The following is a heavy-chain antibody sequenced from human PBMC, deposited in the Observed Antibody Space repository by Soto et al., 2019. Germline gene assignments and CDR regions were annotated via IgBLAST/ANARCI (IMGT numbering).Heavy chain of an antibody. Sequence: GGSLRLSCAASGYALRDYSMNWVRQAPGKGLEWVSYTGTSRGYTFYADSVRGRFTISRDEARNSVYLQLNSLRDEDTAVYYCVRDRDWAFDIWGQGTMVTVSS. CDR2: TGTSRGYT. CDR3: VRDRDWAFDI. V-gene: IGHV3-21*05. D-gene: IGHD3-9*01. CDR1: GYALRDYS. J-gene: IGHJ3*02.